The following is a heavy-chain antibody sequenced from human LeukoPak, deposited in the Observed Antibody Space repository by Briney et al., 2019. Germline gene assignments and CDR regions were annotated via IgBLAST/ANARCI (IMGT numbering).Heavy chain of an antibody. D-gene: IGHD1-7*01. CDR3: ARRKGNWNYQATFDY. CDR1: GYTFTSYD. Sequence: ASVKVSCKASGYTFTSYDINWVRQAPGQGLEWMGWMNPNSGNTGYAQKFQGRVTMTRNTSISTAYMELSSLRSEDTAVYYCARRKGNWNYQATFDYWGQGTLVTVSS. V-gene: IGHV1-8*01. J-gene: IGHJ4*02. CDR2: MNPNSGNT.